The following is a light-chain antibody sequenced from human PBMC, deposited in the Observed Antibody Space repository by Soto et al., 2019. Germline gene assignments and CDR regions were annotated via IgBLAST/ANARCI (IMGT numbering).Light chain of an antibody. CDR1: SSDVGGYNY. CDR3: SSYAGSSNLDAV. CDR2: EVS. V-gene: IGLV2-8*01. Sequence: QSALTQPPSASGSPGQSVTISCTGTSSDVGGYNYVSWYQQHPGKAPKLMIYEVSKRPSGVPDRFSGSKSGNTASLTVSGLQAEDEADYYCSSYAGSSNLDAVFGGGTQLTVL. J-gene: IGLJ7*01.